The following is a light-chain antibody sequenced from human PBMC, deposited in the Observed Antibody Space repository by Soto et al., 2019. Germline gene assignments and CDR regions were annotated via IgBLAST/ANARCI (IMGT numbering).Light chain of an antibody. J-gene: IGLJ2*01. Sequence: QSALTQPASVSGSPGQSITISCAGTINDIRRFNYVSWYRQHPGEAPKLIIYGVSDRPSGVSDRFSGSKSGDTASLTISGLQTEDEAHYYCSSFTLYNTVVFGGGTQLTVL. CDR3: SSFTLYNTVV. CDR2: GVS. V-gene: IGLV2-14*01. CDR1: INDIRRFNY.